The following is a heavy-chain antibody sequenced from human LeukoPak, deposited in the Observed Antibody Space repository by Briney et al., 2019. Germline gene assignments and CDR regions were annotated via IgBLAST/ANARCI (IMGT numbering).Heavy chain of an antibody. CDR1: GDSTSNFY. D-gene: IGHD2-8*01. Sequence: SETLSLTCTVSGDSTSNFYRNWIRQSPGKGLEWIGNIHYSGSSVYNPSLQSRVSITIDTSRRQFFLKLNSVTAADTAVYFCALAPNSNWFDFWGPGTLVTVSS. V-gene: IGHV4-59*03. J-gene: IGHJ5*01. CDR2: IHYSGSS. CDR3: ALAPNSNWFDF.